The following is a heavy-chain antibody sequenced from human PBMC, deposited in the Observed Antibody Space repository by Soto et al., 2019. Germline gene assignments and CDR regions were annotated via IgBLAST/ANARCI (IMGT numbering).Heavy chain of an antibody. D-gene: IGHD2-21*01. Sequence: QVQLVQSGAEVKKPGSSVKVSCKASGGTFSSYPISWVRQAPGQGLEWMGRIIPILNIANYAQKFQGRVTVPADKATNRADMELSSLRSEDTAVYYCARPRAATDSLSWFDPWGQGTLVTVSS. V-gene: IGHV1-69*02. CDR2: IIPILNIA. CDR1: GGTFSSYP. CDR3: ARPRAATDSLSWFDP. J-gene: IGHJ5*02.